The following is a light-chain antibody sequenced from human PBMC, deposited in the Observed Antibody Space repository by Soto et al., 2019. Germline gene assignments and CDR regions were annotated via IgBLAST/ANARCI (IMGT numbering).Light chain of an antibody. CDR1: SRDVGGYNY. CDR2: GVT. Sequence: SALTQPASVSGSPGQSITISCTGTSRDVGGYNYVSWYQQYPGKAPKLMIYGVTNRPSGVSNRFSGSKTGNTASLTISGLQAEDEAYYYCFSHRRGDSHVFGTGTKVTV. V-gene: IGLV2-14*01. J-gene: IGLJ1*01. CDR3: FSHRRGDSHV.